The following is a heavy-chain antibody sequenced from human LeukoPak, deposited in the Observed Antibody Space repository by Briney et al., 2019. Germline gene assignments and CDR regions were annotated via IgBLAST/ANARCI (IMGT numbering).Heavy chain of an antibody. CDR2: IYHSGST. CDR3: AREILFPGLDRGDYYYYYMDV. V-gene: IGHV4-38-2*02. CDR1: GYSISSGYY. Sequence: SETLSLTCTVSGYSISSGYYWGWIRQPPGKGLEWIGSIYHSGSTYYNPSLKSRVTISVDTSKNQFSLKLSSVTAADTAVYYCAREILFPGLDRGDYYYYYMDVWGKGTTVTVSS. D-gene: IGHD2-21*01. J-gene: IGHJ6*03.